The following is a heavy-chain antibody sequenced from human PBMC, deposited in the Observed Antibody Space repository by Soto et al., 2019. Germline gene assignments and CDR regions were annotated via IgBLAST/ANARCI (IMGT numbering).Heavy chain of an antibody. Sequence: SVEVSCKASGFTFTSSAVQWVRQARGQRLEWIGWIVVGSGNTNYAQKFQERVTITRDMSTSTACMELSSLRSENTAVYYCAEVIVGATTSDYWGQGTLVTVSS. CDR2: IVVGSGNT. D-gene: IGHD1-26*01. V-gene: IGHV1-58*01. J-gene: IGHJ4*02. CDR3: AEVIVGATTSDY. CDR1: GFTFTSSA.